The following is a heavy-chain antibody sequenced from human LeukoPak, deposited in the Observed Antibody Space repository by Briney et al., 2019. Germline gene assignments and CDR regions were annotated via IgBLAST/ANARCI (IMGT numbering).Heavy chain of an antibody. J-gene: IGHJ4*02. V-gene: IGHV4-34*01. CDR1: GGSFSGYY. CDR2: INHSGST. Sequence: PSETLSLTCAVHGGSFSGYYWSWIRQPPGKGLEWIGEINHSGSTNYNPSLKSRVTISVDTSKNQFSLKLSSVTAADTAVYYCAGYGSGGAFDYWGQGTLVTVSS. D-gene: IGHD3-10*01. CDR3: AGYGSGGAFDY.